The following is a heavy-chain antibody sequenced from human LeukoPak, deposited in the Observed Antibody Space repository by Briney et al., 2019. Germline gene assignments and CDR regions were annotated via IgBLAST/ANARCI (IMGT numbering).Heavy chain of an antibody. J-gene: IGHJ4*02. CDR1: GFTFSNYD. Sequence: AGSLRLSCAASGFTFSNYDMSWVRQAPGKGLEWVSGISGSGGSTYHADPVKGRFTISRDNSKNTLYLQMNSLRAEDTAVYYCAKELDSSGYFDYWGQGTLVTVSS. D-gene: IGHD3-22*01. V-gene: IGHV3-23*01. CDR2: ISGSGGST. CDR3: AKELDSSGYFDY.